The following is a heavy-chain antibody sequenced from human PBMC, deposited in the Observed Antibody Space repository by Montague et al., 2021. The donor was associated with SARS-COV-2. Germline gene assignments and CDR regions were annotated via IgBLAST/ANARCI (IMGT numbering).Heavy chain of an antibody. D-gene: IGHD3-3*01. Sequence: SDTLSLTCTIHGGSFSGGSFSGFYWNWVRQAPGKGLEWIGSIYYNGSTYYNPSLKSRVTISVDTSKNQFSLKLSSVTAADTAVYYCARHARGRITIFGVVIEYFQHWGQGTLVTVSS. CDR2: IYYNGST. CDR1: GGSFSGGSFSGFY. CDR3: ARHARGRITIFGVVIEYFQH. V-gene: IGHV4-39*01. J-gene: IGHJ1*01.